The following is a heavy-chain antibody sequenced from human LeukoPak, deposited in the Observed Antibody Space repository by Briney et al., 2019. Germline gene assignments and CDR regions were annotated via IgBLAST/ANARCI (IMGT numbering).Heavy chain of an antibody. CDR2: IYYSGTT. J-gene: IGHJ2*01. Sequence: SETVSLTCSVTGGYISSYSWSWIRQPPGKGLEWIGHIYYSGTTNYNPSLRGRVTISLDTSKNQFSLKLISATAADTAIYYCARVLGSSAHYWYFDLWGRGTLVTVSS. CDR3: ARVLGSSAHYWYFDL. V-gene: IGHV4-59*01. D-gene: IGHD3-16*01. CDR1: GGYISSYS.